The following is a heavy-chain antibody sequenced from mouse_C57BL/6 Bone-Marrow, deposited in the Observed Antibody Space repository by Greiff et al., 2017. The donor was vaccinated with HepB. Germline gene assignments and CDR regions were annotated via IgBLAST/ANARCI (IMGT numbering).Heavy chain of an antibody. J-gene: IGHJ2*01. V-gene: IGHV1-59*01. CDR2: IDPSDSYT. Sequence: QVQLQQPGAELVRPGTSVKLSCKASGYTFTSYWMHWVKQRPGQGLEWIGVIDPSDSYTNYNQKFKGKATLTVDTSSSTAYMQLSSLTSEDSAVYYWARMGEDYFDYWGQGTTLTVSS. CDR3: ARMGEDYFDY. D-gene: IGHD2-3*01. CDR1: GYTFTSYW.